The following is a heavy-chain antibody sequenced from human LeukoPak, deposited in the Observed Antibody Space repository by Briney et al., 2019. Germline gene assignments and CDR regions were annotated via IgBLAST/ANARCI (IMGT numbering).Heavy chain of an antibody. CDR2: IRYDGSNK. CDR1: GFTFSSYG. Sequence: GGSLRLSCAASGFTFSSYGMHWVRQAPGKGLEWVAFIRYDGSNKYYADSVKGRFTISRDNSKNTLYLQVSSLRAEDTAVYYCARCISPKENYYMDVWGKGTTVTVA. J-gene: IGHJ6*03. D-gene: IGHD1-14*01. CDR3: ARCISPKENYYMDV. V-gene: IGHV3-30*02.